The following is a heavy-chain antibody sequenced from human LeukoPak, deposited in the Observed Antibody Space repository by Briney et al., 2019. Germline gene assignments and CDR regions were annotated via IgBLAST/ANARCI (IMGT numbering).Heavy chain of an antibody. CDR3: AKDALRGAPYAFDI. CDR1: GFTFSSYG. V-gene: IGHV3-30*02. J-gene: IGHJ3*02. D-gene: IGHD1-26*01. CDR2: IRYDASNT. Sequence: TGGSLRLSCAASGFTFSSYGIHWVRQAPGKGLEWVAFIRYDASNTYYADSVKGRFTISRDNSKSTLYLQMNSLRAEDTAVYYCAKDALRGAPYAFDIWGQGTMVAVSS.